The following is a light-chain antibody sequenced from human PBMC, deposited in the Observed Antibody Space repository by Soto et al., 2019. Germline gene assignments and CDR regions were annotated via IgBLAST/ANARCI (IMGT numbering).Light chain of an antibody. Sequence: DIVMTQSPDSLAVSLGERATINCKSSQSVLYSSNNRNHLAWYQQKPGQPPKLLFYWASTRESGVPDRFSGSGSGTDFTLTISSLQAEDVAVYDCQQHFSPPFTFGQGTHLEIK. J-gene: IGKJ2*01. V-gene: IGKV4-1*01. CDR1: QSVLYSSNNRNH. CDR3: QQHFSPPFT. CDR2: WAS.